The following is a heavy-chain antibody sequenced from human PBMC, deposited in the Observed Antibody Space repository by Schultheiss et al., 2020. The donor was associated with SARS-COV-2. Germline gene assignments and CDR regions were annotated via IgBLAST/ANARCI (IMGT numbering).Heavy chain of an antibody. CDR1: GFTFSRNA. J-gene: IGHJ4*02. CDR3: VRDIRVWTLDY. V-gene: IGHV3-23*01. Sequence: GGSLRLSCAASGFTFSRNAVNWVRQAPGKGLEWVSSVSGSSGSTYYADSVKGRFTISRDNAKNSLYLQVNSLRAEDMTVYYCVRDIRVWTLDYWGQGTLVTVSS. CDR2: VSGSSGST. D-gene: IGHD3/OR15-3a*01.